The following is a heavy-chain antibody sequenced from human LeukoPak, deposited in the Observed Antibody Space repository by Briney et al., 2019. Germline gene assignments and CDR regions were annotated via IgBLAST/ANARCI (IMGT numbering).Heavy chain of an antibody. Sequence: PGGSLRLSCAASGFTFSSYAMSWVRQAPGKGLEWVSAISGSGGSTYYADSVKGRFTISRDNSKNTLYLQMNSLRAEDTAVYYCAKDLGRGYYGSGLGYWGQETLVTVSS. CDR1: GFTFSSYA. V-gene: IGHV3-23*01. CDR2: ISGSGGST. D-gene: IGHD3-10*01. J-gene: IGHJ4*02. CDR3: AKDLGRGYYGSGLGY.